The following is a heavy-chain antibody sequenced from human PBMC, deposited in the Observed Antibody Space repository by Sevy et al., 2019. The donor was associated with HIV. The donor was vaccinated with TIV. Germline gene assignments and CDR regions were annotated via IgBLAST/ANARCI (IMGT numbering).Heavy chain of an antibody. CDR1: GYSISSDYY. D-gene: IGHD6-19*01. Sequence: SETLSLTCAVSGYSISSDYYWGWIRQPPGKGLEWIGSIYHSGYSYYNPSLKSRVTISVDTSKNQFSLKLSSGIAADTAVFYCARAIGTQVAGLYYFDYWGQGTLVTVSS. J-gene: IGHJ4*02. CDR2: IYHSGYS. CDR3: ARAIGTQVAGLYYFDY. V-gene: IGHV4-38-2*01.